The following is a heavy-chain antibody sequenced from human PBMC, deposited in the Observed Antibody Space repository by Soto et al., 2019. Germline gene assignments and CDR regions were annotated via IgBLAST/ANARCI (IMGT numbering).Heavy chain of an antibody. CDR3: ARGQIAARPKFDP. D-gene: IGHD6-6*01. V-gene: IGHV4-34*01. CDR2: INHSGST. Sequence: SETLSLTCAVYGGSFSGYYCSWIRQPPGKGLEWIGEINHSGSTNYNPSLKSRVTISVDTSKNQFSLKLSSVTAADTAVYYCARGQIAARPKFDPWGQGTLVTVSS. CDR1: GGSFSGYY. J-gene: IGHJ5*02.